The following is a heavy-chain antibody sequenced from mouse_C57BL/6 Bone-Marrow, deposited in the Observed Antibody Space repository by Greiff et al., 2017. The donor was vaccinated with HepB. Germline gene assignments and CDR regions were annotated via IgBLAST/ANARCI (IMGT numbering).Heavy chain of an antibody. J-gene: IGHJ3*01. CDR1: GFTFNDYQ. CDR3: VKAVSSGSSYTWFAY. D-gene: IGHD1-1*01. V-gene: IGHV7-4*01. Sequence: EVKLMESGGGLVQPGASLRLSCAASGFTFNDYQMSWVRQAPGKAPEWLALIRNKANGYTTEYTASVKGRFTISSDNSQNILYLQMNTLRAEDSATYYCVKAVSSGSSYTWFAYWGQGTLVTVSS. CDR2: IRNKANGYTT.